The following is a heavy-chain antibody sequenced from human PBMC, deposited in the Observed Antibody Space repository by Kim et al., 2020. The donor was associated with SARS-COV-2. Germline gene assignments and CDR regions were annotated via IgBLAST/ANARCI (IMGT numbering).Heavy chain of an antibody. J-gene: IGHJ4*02. V-gene: IGHV3-33*06. CDR3: AKEPVVDIAAAGGIEYYFDY. CDR2: IWYDGSNK. CDR1: GFTFSSYG. D-gene: IGHD6-13*01. Sequence: GGSLRLSCAASGFTFSSYGMHWVRQAPGKGLEWVAVIWYDGSNKYYADSVKGRFTISRDNSKNTLYLQMNSLRAEDTAVYYCAKEPVVDIAAAGGIEYYFDYWGQGTLVTVSS.